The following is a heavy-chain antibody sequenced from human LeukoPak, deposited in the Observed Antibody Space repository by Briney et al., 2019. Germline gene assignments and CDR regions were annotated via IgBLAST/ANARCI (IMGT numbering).Heavy chain of an antibody. J-gene: IGHJ4*02. CDR2: ISGSGGDS. CDR3: AKMAIAKGATQGRGFLQFDF. Sequence: PGGSLRLSCAASGFTFNNFAMSWVRQAPGKGLEWVSLISGSGGDSKSVDSVKGRFVIFRDNSKNSLYLQLNSLRPEDTAVYYCAKMAIAKGATQGRGFLQFDFWGQGTLVTVSS. D-gene: IGHD3-10*01. CDR1: GFTFNNFA. V-gene: IGHV3-23*01.